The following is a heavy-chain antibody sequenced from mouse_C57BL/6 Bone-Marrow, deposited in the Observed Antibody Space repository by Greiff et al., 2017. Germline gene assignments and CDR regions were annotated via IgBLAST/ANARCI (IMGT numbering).Heavy chain of an antibody. D-gene: IGHD1-1*01. CDR3: AKDYGSNPYYFDY. Sequence: VQLVESGPGLVQPSQSLSITCTVSGFSLTSYGVHWVRQSPGKGLEWLGVIWRGGSTDYNAAFMSRLSITKDNSKSQVFFKMNSLQADDTAIYYCAKDYGSNPYYFDYWGQGTTLTVSS. J-gene: IGHJ2*01. CDR1: GFSLTSYG. CDR2: IWRGGST. V-gene: IGHV2-5*01.